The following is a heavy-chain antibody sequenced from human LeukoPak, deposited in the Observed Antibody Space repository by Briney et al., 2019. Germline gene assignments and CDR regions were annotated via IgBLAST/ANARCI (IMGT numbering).Heavy chain of an antibody. D-gene: IGHD3-10*01. Sequence: AGGSLRLSCAASGFTFSGYAMSWVRQAPGKGLEWVSAISGSGGSTYYADSVKGRFTISRDNSKNTLYLQMNSLRAEDTAVYYCAKDGTRTMVRGVPYYFDYWGQGTLVTVSS. J-gene: IGHJ4*02. CDR2: ISGSGGST. CDR1: GFTFSGYA. V-gene: IGHV3-23*01. CDR3: AKDGTRTMVRGVPYYFDY.